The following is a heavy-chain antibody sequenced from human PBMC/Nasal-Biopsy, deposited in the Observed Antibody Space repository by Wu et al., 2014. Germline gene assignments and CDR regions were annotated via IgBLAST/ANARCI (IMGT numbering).Heavy chain of an antibody. CDR2: VYHNGDT. D-gene: IGHD3-10*01. V-gene: IGHV4-4*02. J-gene: IGHJ5*02. CDR1: GGSISSDNW. Sequence: TLSLTCAVSGGSISSDNWWIWVRQPPGKGLEWIGEVYHNGDTNYNPSLNSRVTISVDASNNQFSLNLLSVTAADTAVYYCASGGGPMRLDPWGLGILVTVSS. CDR3: ASGGGPMRLDP.